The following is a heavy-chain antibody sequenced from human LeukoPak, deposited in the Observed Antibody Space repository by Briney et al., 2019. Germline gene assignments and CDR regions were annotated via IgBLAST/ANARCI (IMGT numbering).Heavy chain of an antibody. CDR2: IYYSGST. J-gene: IGHJ3*02. Sequence: SETLSLTCTVSGGSISSSGYYWGWIRQPPGKGLEWIGSIYYSGSTYYNPSLKSRVTISVDTSKNQFSLKLSSVTAADTAVYYCVVVIVDDAFDIWGQGTMVTVSS. D-gene: IGHD3-22*01. CDR1: GGSISSSGYY. V-gene: IGHV4-39*07. CDR3: VVVIVDDAFDI.